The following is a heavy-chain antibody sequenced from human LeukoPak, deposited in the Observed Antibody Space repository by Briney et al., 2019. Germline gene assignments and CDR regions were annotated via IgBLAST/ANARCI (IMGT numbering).Heavy chain of an antibody. J-gene: IGHJ3*02. CDR1: GDSISSYY. CDR2: IYHSGNT. CDR3: ARARYVNSFYAFDI. V-gene: IGHV4-59*08. Sequence: PSETLSLTYTVSGDSISSYYWSWIRQPPGKGLEWIGYIYHSGNTNSNPSLKSRVTISVDTTKNQFSLKLSSVTAADTAVYYCARARYVNSFYAFDIWGQGTLVTVSS. D-gene: IGHD3-9*01.